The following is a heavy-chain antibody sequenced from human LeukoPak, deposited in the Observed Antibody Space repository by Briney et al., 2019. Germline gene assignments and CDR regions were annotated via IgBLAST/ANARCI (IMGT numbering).Heavy chain of an antibody. CDR3: AKDLLRYYYDSSGYYPYYYYYYMDV. CDR1: EFSVGSNY. D-gene: IGHD3-22*01. V-gene: IGHV3-66*01. Sequence: GGSLRLSCAASEFSVGSNYMTWVRQAPGKGLEWVSLIYSGGSTYYADSVKGRFTISRDNSKNTLYLQMNSLRAEDTAVYYCAKDLLRYYYDSSGYYPYYYYYYMDVWGKGTTVTVSS. J-gene: IGHJ6*03. CDR2: IYSGGST.